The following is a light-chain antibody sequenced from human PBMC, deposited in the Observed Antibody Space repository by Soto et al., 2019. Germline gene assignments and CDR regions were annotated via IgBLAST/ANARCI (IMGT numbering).Light chain of an antibody. J-gene: IGKJ4*01. CDR3: QQYADSPLT. CDR2: GAS. Sequence: VLTQSPDTLSLSPGERATLSCRTSEPIRNTYVAWYQQQPGQAPRLLIYGASSRAIGIPDRFSGSGSGTDFTLTISRLEPEDFALYYCQQYADSPLTFGGGTKVDIK. V-gene: IGKV3-20*01. CDR1: EPIRNTY.